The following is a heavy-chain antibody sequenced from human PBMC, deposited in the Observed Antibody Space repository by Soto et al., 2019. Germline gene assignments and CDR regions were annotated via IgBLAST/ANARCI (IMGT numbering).Heavy chain of an antibody. V-gene: IGHV4-4*02. J-gene: IGHJ4*02. CDR3: VSSLNYDFWRDGGRHFYFDY. CDR1: GGSISSSYW. CDR2: IYHGGTT. D-gene: IGHD3-3*01. Sequence: QVQLQESGPGLVKPSGTLSLTCAVSGGSISSSYWWNWVRQTPRGGLEWIGKIYHGGTTNYNPSLKNRVTISGDKPKNQFSLKLTSVTAADTAVYYCVSSLNYDFWRDGGRHFYFDYWGRGILATVSS.